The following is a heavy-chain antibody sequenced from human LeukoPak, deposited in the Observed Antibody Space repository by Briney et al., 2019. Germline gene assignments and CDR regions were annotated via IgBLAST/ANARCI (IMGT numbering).Heavy chain of an antibody. J-gene: IGHJ4*02. V-gene: IGHV3-23*01. D-gene: IGHD2-15*01. CDR2: LRGTGLST. Sequence: GGSLRLSCAASGFNFSTYAMTWVRQAPGKGLEWVSVLRGTGLSTYYAKSVRGRFSISRDNSKNTLYLQMNSLRVEDTAVYYCVKGGGWYWKIMFDYWGLGSLVTVSS. CDR3: VKGGGWYWKIMFDY. CDR1: GFNFSTYA.